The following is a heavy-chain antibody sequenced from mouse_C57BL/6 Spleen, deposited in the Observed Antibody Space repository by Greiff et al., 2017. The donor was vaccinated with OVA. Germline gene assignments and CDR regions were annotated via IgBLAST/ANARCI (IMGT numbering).Heavy chain of an antibody. CDR3: AREDTTPFAY. Sequence: VQLQESGPGLVAPSQSLSITCTVSGFSLTSYAISWVRQPPGKGLEWLGEIWTGGGTNYNSALNSRLSISKDNSKSQVFLKMNSLQTDDTARYYCAREDTTPFAYWGQGTLVTVSA. J-gene: IGHJ3*01. CDR2: IWTGGGT. D-gene: IGHD5-1-1*01. V-gene: IGHV2-9-1*01. CDR1: GFSLTSYA.